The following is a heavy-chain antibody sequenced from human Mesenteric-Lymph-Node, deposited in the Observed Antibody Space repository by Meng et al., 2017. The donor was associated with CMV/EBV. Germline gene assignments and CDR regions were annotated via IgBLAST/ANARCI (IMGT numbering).Heavy chain of an antibody. D-gene: IGHD2-21*01. CDR1: GFTFSNYW. V-gene: IGHV3-74*01. CDR2: INTDGSST. CDR3: ARALRGAAYYNWFDP. Sequence: GESLKISCAASGFTFSNYWMHWVRQAPGKGLVWVSHINTDGSSTSNADSVKGRFTISRDNAKNTLYLQMNSLRAEDTAVYYCARALRGAAYYNWFDPWDQGTLVPSPQ. J-gene: IGHJ5*02.